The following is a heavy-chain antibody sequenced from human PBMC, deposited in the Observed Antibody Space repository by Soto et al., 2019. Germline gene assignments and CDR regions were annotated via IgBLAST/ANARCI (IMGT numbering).Heavy chain of an antibody. J-gene: IGHJ5*02. Sequence: QVQLQESGPGLVKPSQTLSLTCTVSGDSVSSGDYYWNWIRQPPGKGLEWIGYIYDSGSTHYNPSLNSRVTISVDTSKNQFSLKLTSVTAADTAVYYCARDLWDIWGPFDLWGQGTVVTVSS. CDR2: IYDSGST. CDR1: GDSVSSGDYY. V-gene: IGHV4-30-4*01. CDR3: ARDLWDIWGPFDL. D-gene: IGHD3-16*01.